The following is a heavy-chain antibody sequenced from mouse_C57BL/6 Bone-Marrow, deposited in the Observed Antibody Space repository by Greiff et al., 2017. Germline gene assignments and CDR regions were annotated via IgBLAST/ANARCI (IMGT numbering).Heavy chain of an antibody. V-gene: IGHV5-17*01. CDR1: GFTFSDYG. J-gene: IGHJ2*01. CDR3: ARRIYYDYDGIPLFDY. Sequence: EVQLVESGGGLVKPGGSLKLSCAASGFTFSDYGMHWVRQAPEKGLEWVAYISSGSSTIYYADTVKGRFTISRDNAKNTLFLQMTSLRSEDTAMYYCARRIYYDYDGIPLFDYWGQGTTLTVSS. CDR2: ISSGSSTI. D-gene: IGHD2-4*01.